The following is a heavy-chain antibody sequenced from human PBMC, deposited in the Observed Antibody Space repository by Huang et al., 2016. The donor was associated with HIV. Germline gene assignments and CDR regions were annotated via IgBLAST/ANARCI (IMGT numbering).Heavy chain of an antibody. V-gene: IGHV3-30*04. CDR3: ASAPARALSYFDN. D-gene: IGHD3-10*01. Sequence: QVLLVESGGGVVQPGKSLRLSCTASGFAFSNNAMHWVRQAPGKGLEWVAVGSFDGSQTYLADSVNDRFTISRDNSKSTLFLQMSSLRPDDTAVYYWASAPARALSYFDNWGQGTLVTVSS. CDR2: GSFDGSQT. CDR1: GFAFSNNA. J-gene: IGHJ4*02.